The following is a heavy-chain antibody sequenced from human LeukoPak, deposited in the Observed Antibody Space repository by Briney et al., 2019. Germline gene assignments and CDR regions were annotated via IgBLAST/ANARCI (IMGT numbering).Heavy chain of an antibody. Sequence: PSETLSLTCTVSGGSISSYYWSWIRQPPGKGLEWIGYIYYSGSANYNPSLKSRVTISVDTSKNQFSLKLSSVTAADTAVYYCARSRMVADTDYWGQGTLVTVSS. CDR1: GGSISSYY. CDR2: IYYSGSA. CDR3: ARSRMVADTDY. D-gene: IGHD4/OR15-4a*01. J-gene: IGHJ4*02. V-gene: IGHV4-59*08.